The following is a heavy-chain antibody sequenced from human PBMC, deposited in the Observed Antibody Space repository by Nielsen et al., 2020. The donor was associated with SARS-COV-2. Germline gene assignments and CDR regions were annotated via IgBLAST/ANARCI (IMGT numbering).Heavy chain of an antibody. CDR3: ARAAYFDY. CDR1: GFTFSSYA. CDR2: ITSSSGTI. J-gene: IGHJ4*02. V-gene: IGHV3-48*01. Sequence: GESLKISCAASGFTFSSYAMSWVRQAPGKGLEWVSYITSSSGTIYYADSVKGRFTISRDNAKNSLYLQMNSLRAEDTAVYYCARAAYFDYWGQGTLVTVSS.